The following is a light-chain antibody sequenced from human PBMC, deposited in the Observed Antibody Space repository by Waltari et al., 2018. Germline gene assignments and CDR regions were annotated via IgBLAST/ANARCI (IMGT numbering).Light chain of an antibody. CDR3: TSFTTRTTWV. CDR2: ECT. V-gene: IGLV2-14*01. CDR1: SSDVGAYKF. J-gene: IGLJ3*02. Sequence: QSALTQPASVSGSPGQSITISCTGTSSDVGAYKFVSWYQHHAGEAPQLILYECTHPPSGVSDRFSGSKSGNTASLTISGLQAEDEADYHCTSFTTRTTWVFGGGTKLTVL.